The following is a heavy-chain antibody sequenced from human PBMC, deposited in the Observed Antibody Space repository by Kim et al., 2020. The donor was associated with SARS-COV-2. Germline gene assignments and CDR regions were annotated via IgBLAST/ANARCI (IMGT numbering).Heavy chain of an antibody. J-gene: IGHJ5*02. D-gene: IGHD3-10*01. CDR1: GGSISSGGYS. Sequence: SETLSLTCAVSGGSISSGGYSWSWIRQPPGKGLEWIGYIYHSGSTYYNPSLKSRVTISVDRSKNQFSLKLSSVTAADTAVYYCARDRGYYGSGSLNWFDPWGQGTLVTVSS. CDR3: ARDRGYYGSGSLNWFDP. CDR2: IYHSGST. V-gene: IGHV4-30-2*01.